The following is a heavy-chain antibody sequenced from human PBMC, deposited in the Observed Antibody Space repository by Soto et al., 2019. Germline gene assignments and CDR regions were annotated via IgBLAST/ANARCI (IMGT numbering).Heavy chain of an antibody. V-gene: IGHV1-69*08. CDR1: GNTFSSYT. CDR2: IIPILGTA. J-gene: IGHJ6*02. D-gene: IGHD4-17*01. CDR3: ARDNGDKTYYCYGMNV. Sequence: QVQLVQSGAEVKKPGSSVKVSCKASGNTFSSYTISWVRQAPGQGLEWMGRIIPILGTANYAQKFQGRVTNTADKSTSTAYMELSSLRSEDTAVYYCARDNGDKTYYCYGMNVWGLGTTVTVSS.